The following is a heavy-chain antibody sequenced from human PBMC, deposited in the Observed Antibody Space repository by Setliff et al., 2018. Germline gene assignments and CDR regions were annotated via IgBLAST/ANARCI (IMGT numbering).Heavy chain of an antibody. Sequence: PSETLSLTCTVSGGSISSSSYYWGWIRQPPGKGLEWIGSIYYSGSTHYNPSLKSRVTISVDTSKNQFSLKLSSVTAADTAVYYCARAKGYCSSTSCRIYYFDYWGQGTLVTVSS. CDR1: GGSISSSSYY. D-gene: IGHD2-2*01. CDR3: ARAKGYCSSTSCRIYYFDY. J-gene: IGHJ4*02. CDR2: IYYSGST. V-gene: IGHV4-39*07.